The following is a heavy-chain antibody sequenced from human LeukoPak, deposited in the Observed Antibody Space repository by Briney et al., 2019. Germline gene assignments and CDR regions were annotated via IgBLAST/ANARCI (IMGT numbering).Heavy chain of an antibody. J-gene: IGHJ4*02. CDR2: ISYDGSNK. CDR1: GFTFSSYA. CDR3: ARDRLRGIGLLLFDY. V-gene: IGHV3-30*04. D-gene: IGHD3-22*01. Sequence: PGGSLRLSCAASGFTFSSYAMHWVRQAPGKGLEWVAVISYDGSNKYYADSVKGRFTISRDNSKNTLYLQMNSLRAEDTAVYYCARDRLRGIGLLLFDYWGQGTLVTVSS.